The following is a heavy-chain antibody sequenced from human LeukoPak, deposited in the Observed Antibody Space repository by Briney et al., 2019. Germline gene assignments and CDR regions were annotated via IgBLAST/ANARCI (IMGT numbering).Heavy chain of an antibody. CDR1: GFTFRTYG. D-gene: IGHD2-15*01. V-gene: IGHV3-48*04. CDR2: INSNSDTV. J-gene: IGHJ4*02. Sequence: GGSLRLSCAASGFTFRTYGMNWVRQAPGKGLEWISYINSNSDTVHYSNSVEGRFTISRDNAKNSLYLQMNSLRAEDTAVYYCTRDRDAVVVVAASFDYWGQGTLVTVSS. CDR3: TRDRDAVVVVAASFDY.